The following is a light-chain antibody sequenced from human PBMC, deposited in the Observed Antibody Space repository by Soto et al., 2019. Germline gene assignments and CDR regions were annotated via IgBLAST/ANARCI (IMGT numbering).Light chain of an antibody. CDR3: QQCGSSLLFT. J-gene: IGKJ3*01. V-gene: IGKV3-20*01. CDR1: QSVSSSY. CDR2: GAS. Sequence: EIVLTQSPGTLSLSPGERATLSCRASQSVSSSYLAWYQQKPGQAPRLLIYGASSRATGIPDRFSGSGSGTDFTLTISRLEPADFAVYYCQQCGSSLLFTFGPGTKVDIK.